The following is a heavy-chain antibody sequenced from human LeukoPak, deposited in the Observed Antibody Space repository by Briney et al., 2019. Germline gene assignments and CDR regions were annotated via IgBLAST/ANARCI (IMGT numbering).Heavy chain of an antibody. CDR3: ARQPRDGHNPRPYYFDY. CDR1: GGSISSSTYY. D-gene: IGHD5-24*01. CDR2: MYYTGSP. J-gene: IGHJ4*02. Sequence: SETLSPTCTVSGGSISSSTYYWGWIRQSPGRGLDWIGSMYYTGSPYYNPSLKSRVTISVDPSKKKFSLKLTSVTAADTAVYYCARQPRDGHNPRPYYFDYWGQGILITVSS. V-gene: IGHV4-39*01.